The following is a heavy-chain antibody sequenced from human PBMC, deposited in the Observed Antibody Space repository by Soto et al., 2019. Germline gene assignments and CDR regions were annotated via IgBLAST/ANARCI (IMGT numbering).Heavy chain of an antibody. V-gene: IGHV3-7*01. J-gene: IGHJ4*02. CDR3: ARDCSGGICYGYYFDY. CDR2: IKRDGSEK. D-gene: IGHD2-15*01. Sequence: EVQLVESGGGLVQLGGSLRLSCATSGFTLSSYWMSWVRQAPGKGLEWVANIKRDGSEKYYVDSVQGRFTISRDNAKNSLYLQMNSLRAEVTAVYYCARDCSGGICYGYYFDYWGQGTLVTVSS. CDR1: GFTLSSYW.